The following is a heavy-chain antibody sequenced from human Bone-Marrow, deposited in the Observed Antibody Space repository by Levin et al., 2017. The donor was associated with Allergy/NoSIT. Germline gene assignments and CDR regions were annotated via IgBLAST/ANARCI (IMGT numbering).Heavy chain of an antibody. Sequence: GESLKISCAASGFTFSDYYMDWVRQAPGKGLEWVGRSRGRAHSYTTEYAASVRGRFTVSRDVSKDSLYLQMNSLKTEDTALYYCARGALSPTPGAHYYGCDVWGQGTTVTVSS. CDR1: GFTFSDYY. J-gene: IGHJ6*02. CDR3: ARGALSPTPGAHYYGCDV. CDR2: SRGRAHSYTT. D-gene: IGHD2-15*01. V-gene: IGHV3-72*01.